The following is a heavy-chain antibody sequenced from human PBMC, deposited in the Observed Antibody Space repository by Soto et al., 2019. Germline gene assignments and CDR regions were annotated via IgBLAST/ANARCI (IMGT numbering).Heavy chain of an antibody. D-gene: IGHD6-13*01. V-gene: IGHV1-69*02. CDR1: GGTFNSYT. CDR3: ARTAAVYSNYMHPAEIVQH. J-gene: IGHJ1*01. Sequence: QVQLVQSGAEVKKPGSSVKVSCQASGGTFNSYTITWVRQAPGQGLEWMGRIIPILGIPKYAKTFQGRVTITAVKSTSTVYMELSSLKSEDTAVYYCARTAAVYSNYMHPAEIVQHWGQGTLVTVSS. CDR2: IIPILGIP.